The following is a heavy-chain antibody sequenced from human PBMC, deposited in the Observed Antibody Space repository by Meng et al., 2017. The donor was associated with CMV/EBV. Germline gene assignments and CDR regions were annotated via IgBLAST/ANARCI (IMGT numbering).Heavy chain of an antibody. CDR2: INHSGST. Sequence: GNLPQWGAGLLNPSESLSLTCAVYGGSFSGYYWSWIRQPPGKGLEWIGEINHSGSTYYNPSLKSRVTISVDTSKNQFSLKLSSVTAADTAVYYCARGVVTMIVVYDPWGQGTLVTVSS. D-gene: IGHD3-22*01. CDR1: GGSFSGYY. V-gene: IGHV4-34*01. J-gene: IGHJ5*02. CDR3: ARGVVTMIVVYDP.